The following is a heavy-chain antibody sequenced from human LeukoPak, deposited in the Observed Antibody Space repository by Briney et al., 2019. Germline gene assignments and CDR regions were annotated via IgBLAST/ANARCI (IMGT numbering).Heavy chain of an antibody. CDR3: ARDSGGY. Sequence: SETLSLTCTVSGGSISSSTYYWGWIRQPPGKGLDWIGSISYSGSTYYNPSLKSRVTISVDTSKNQFSLKLSSVTAADTAVYYCARDSGGYWGQGTLVTVSS. V-gene: IGHV4-39*07. CDR1: GGSISSSTYY. D-gene: IGHD3-16*01. J-gene: IGHJ4*02. CDR2: ISYSGST.